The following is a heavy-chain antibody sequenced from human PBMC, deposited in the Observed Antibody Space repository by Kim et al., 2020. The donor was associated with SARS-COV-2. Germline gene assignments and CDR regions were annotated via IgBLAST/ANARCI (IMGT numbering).Heavy chain of an antibody. CDR2: IYYSGST. Sequence: SETLSLTCTVSGGSISSSSYYWGWIRQPPGKGLEWIGSIYYSGSTYYNPSLKSRVTISVDTSKNQFSLKLSSVTAADTAVYYCARLNITMVRGAVAPLWWCDPWGQGTLVTVSS. J-gene: IGHJ5*02. CDR3: ARLNITMVRGAVAPLWWCDP. CDR1: GGSISSSSYY. V-gene: IGHV4-39*01. D-gene: IGHD3-10*01.